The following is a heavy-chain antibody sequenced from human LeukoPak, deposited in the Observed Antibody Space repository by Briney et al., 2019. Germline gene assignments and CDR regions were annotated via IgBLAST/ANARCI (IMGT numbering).Heavy chain of an antibody. V-gene: IGHV3-33*01. J-gene: IGHJ4*02. D-gene: IGHD5-18*01. CDR3: ARGSGYNYGNFDY. Sequence: GESLKISCKGSGYSFTTYWIGWVRQAPGKGLEWVAAIWHGGNNKYYADSVKGRFSISRDNSKNTLDLQMNSLRAEDTAVYYCARGSGYNYGNFDYWGQGTLVTVSS. CDR2: IWHGGNNK. CDR1: GYSFTTYW.